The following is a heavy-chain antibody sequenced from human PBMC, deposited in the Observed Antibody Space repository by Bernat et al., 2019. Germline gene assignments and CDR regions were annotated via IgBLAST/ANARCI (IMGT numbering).Heavy chain of an antibody. D-gene: IGHD5-18*01. Sequence: QVQLQEAGPGLVKPSGTLSLTCAVSAGSISSNSWWSWVRQPPGKGLEWIGEIYHSGSNTCNPSLKSRVTISVDKSKNQFSLKLTSVTAADTAVYYCARGINSYGPFDYWGQGTQVTVSS. CDR1: AGSISSNSW. V-gene: IGHV4-4*02. CDR3: ARGINSYGPFDY. CDR2: IYHSGSN. J-gene: IGHJ4*02.